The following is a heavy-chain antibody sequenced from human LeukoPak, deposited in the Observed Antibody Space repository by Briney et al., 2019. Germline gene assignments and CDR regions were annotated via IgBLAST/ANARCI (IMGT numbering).Heavy chain of an antibody. CDR2: ISSSSSYI. J-gene: IGHJ4*02. CDR3: AKSRYGGRFDY. CDR1: GFIFSNYG. V-gene: IGHV3-21*04. Sequence: GGSLRLSCTASGFIFSNYGFHWVRQAPGKGLEWVSSISSSSSYIYYADSVKGRFTISRDNAKNSLYLQMNSLRAEDTAVYYCAKSRYGGRFDYWGQGTLVTVSS. D-gene: IGHD4-23*01.